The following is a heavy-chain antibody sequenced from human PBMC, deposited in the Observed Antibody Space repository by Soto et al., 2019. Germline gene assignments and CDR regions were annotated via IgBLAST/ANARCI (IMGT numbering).Heavy chain of an antibody. J-gene: IGHJ1*01. CDR3: VKDESINWYSGHFRH. V-gene: IGHV3-9*01. Sequence: LRLSCAASGFTFDDYAMHLVRQVPVKGLEWVSGINWNSGSIGYGDSVKGRFAISRDNAKNSLHLQMNSLSAEDTAFYYCVKDESINWYSGHFRHWGQGTLVTVSS. D-gene: IGHD6-13*01. CDR1: GFTFDDYA. CDR2: INWNSGSI.